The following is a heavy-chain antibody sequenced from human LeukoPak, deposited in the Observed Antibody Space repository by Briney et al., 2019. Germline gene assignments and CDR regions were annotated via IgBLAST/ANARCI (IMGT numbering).Heavy chain of an antibody. CDR3: ARFRFLEWLFPWFDP. D-gene: IGHD3-3*01. CDR2: IYYSGST. Sequence: SETLSLTCTVSGGSISSYYGSWIRQPPGKGLEWIGYIYYSGSTNYNPSLKSRVTILVDTSKNQFSLKLSSVTAADTAVYYCARFRFLEWLFPWFDPWGQGTLVAVSS. J-gene: IGHJ5*02. CDR1: GGSISSYY. V-gene: IGHV4-59*08.